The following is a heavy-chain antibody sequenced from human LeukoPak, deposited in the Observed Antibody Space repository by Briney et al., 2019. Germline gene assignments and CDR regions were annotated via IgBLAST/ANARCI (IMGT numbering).Heavy chain of an antibody. Sequence: SGPTLVKPTQTLTLTCTFSGFSLGTRGVGVGWIRQPPGKALEWLSLSYWDDDKRYSPSLKSRLTTTKDTSKNQVVLTMTNMDPVDTATYYCAHMPSCYCGFDYWGQGTLVTVSS. V-gene: IGHV2-5*02. CDR3: AHMPSCYCGFDY. CDR2: SYWDDDK. J-gene: IGHJ4*02. D-gene: IGHD2-2*01. CDR1: GFSLGTRGVG.